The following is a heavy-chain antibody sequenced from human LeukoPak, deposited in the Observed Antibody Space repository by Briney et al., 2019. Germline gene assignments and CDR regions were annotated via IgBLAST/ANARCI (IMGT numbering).Heavy chain of an antibody. V-gene: IGHV1-2*02. D-gene: IGHD3-3*01. CDR3: ARAERDYDLWSGLRRR. CDR1: GYTFTGYY. CDR2: INPNSGGT. Sequence: ASVTVSCKASGYTFTGYYMHWVRQAPGQGLEWMGWINPNSGGTNYAQKFQGRVTMTRDTSISTAYMELSRLRSDDTAVYYCARAERDYDLWSGLRRRWGQGTLVTVSS. J-gene: IGHJ4*02.